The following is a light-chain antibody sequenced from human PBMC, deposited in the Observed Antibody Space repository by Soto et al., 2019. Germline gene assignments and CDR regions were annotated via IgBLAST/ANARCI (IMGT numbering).Light chain of an antibody. CDR2: VAS. V-gene: IGKV3-20*01. Sequence: EIGLTQSPGILSLSPGERATLSCRASQSVSSNYLAWYQQKPGQSPRLLIYVASHRATGIPDRFSGSASGIDFSLTISRLEPEDFAVYYCQQYGSSPRTFGGGTKVEIK. CDR3: QQYGSSPRT. CDR1: QSVSSNY. J-gene: IGKJ4*02.